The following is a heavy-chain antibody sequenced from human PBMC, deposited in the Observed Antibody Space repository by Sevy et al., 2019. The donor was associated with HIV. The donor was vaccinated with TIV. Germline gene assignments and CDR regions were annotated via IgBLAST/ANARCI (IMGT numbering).Heavy chain of an antibody. V-gene: IGHV3-33*01. Sequence: GGSLRLSCVASGFTFGTYDMDWVRQAPGKGLEWVAVIWYDGSNKYYGDSVKGRFTISRDNSKNTLYLQMNSLRDEDTAVYYCAGGSLYSSGWSESLDYWGQGTLVNVSS. J-gene: IGHJ4*02. CDR3: AGGSLYSSGWSESLDY. CDR2: IWYDGSNK. D-gene: IGHD6-19*01. CDR1: GFTFGTYD.